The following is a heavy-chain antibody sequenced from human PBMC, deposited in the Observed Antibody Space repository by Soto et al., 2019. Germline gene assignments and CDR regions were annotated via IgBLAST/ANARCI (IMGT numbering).Heavy chain of an antibody. CDR1: GYTFTGHY. CDR2: INANSGDT. D-gene: IGHD1-26*01. J-gene: IGHJ1*01. V-gene: IGHV1-2*02. CDR3: AGGGAPDGSNPPFNH. Sequence: ASVKVSCKASGYTFTGHYMHWIRQAPGQGPEWLGWINANSGDTDRAPKFQDRLTMTRDTSISTAYMELSRLRSDDTAVYYCAGGGAPDGSNPPFNHWGQGTLVTVSS.